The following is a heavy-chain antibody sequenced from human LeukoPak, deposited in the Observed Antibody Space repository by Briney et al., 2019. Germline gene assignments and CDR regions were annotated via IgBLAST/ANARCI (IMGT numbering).Heavy chain of an antibody. J-gene: IGHJ4*02. Sequence: GGSLRLSCAVSGFTFSRYGMHWVRQAPGKGPEWVALISYDGGNKDYVDSVKGRFTVSRDNSMNTLYLQLNSLRPEDTAVYYCAKDRSTYNVLTGYQDYWGQGTLVTVSS. CDR1: GFTFSRYG. CDR3: AKDRSTYNVLTGYQDY. D-gene: IGHD3-9*01. V-gene: IGHV3-30*18. CDR2: ISYDGGNK.